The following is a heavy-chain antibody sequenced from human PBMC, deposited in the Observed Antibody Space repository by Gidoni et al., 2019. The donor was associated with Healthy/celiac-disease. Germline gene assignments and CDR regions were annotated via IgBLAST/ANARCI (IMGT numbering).Heavy chain of an antibody. CDR1: GFTFSSYS. D-gene: IGHD3-10*01. CDR2: ISSSSSYI. V-gene: IGHV3-21*01. CDR3: AREGRMVRGEYYYYGMDV. J-gene: IGHJ6*02. Sequence: EVQLVASGGGLVKPGGSLRLSCAASGFTFSSYSMNWVRQAPGKGLEWVSSISSSSSYIYYADSVKGRFTISRDNAKNSLYLQMNSLRAEDTAVYDCAREGRMVRGEYYYYGMDVWGQGTTVTVSS.